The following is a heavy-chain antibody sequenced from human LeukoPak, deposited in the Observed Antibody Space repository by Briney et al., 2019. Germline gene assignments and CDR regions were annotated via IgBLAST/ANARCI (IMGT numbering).Heavy chain of an antibody. D-gene: IGHD3-16*01. CDR1: GGSISSSSYY. V-gene: IGHV4-39*07. CDR3: ARDRGKDWFDP. J-gene: IGHJ5*02. CDR2: IYYSGST. Sequence: SETLSLTCTVSGGSISSSSYYWGWIRQPPGKGLEWIGSIYYSGSTYYNPSLKSRVTISVDTSKNQFSLKLSSVTAADMAVYYCARDRGKDWFDPWGQGTLVTVSS.